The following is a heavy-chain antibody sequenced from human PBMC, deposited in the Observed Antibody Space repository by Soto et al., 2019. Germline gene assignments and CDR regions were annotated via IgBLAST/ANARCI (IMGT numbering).Heavy chain of an antibody. Sequence: EVQLLESGGGLVQPGGSLRLSCAVSGFTFSSHAMSWVSRAPGKGLECVSSITGSGDSTYYADSVKGRFTISRDKSKSTLYLQMNSLRAEDTAVYYCAKDLQFSGWLSAQTFDYWGQGTQVTVSS. V-gene: IGHV3-23*01. CDR3: AKDLQFSGWLSAQTFDY. CDR2: ITGSGDST. D-gene: IGHD6-19*01. J-gene: IGHJ4*02. CDR1: GFTFSSHA.